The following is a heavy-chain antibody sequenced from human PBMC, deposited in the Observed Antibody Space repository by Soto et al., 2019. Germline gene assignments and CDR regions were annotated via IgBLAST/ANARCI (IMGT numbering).Heavy chain of an antibody. CDR1: VFTFDSCG. CDR3: ATEGAKNNWNFEY. J-gene: IGHJ4*02. V-gene: IGHV3-23*01. D-gene: IGHD1-1*01. CDR2: VSPHAANT. Sequence: PVGSLRLSCVSSVFTFDSCGMNCVRQSPGKGLEWVAGVSPHAANTYYADSVRGRFIISRDDSRKTVSLDMNSLRGEDSAVYYCATEGAKNNWNFEYWGQGTVVNVSS.